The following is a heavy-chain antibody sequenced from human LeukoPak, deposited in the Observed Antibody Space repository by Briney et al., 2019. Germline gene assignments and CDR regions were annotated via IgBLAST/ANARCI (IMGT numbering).Heavy chain of an antibody. CDR2: INHSGST. J-gene: IGHJ5*02. V-gene: IGHV4-34*01. Sequence: SETLSLTCAVYGGSFSGYYWSWIRQPPGKGLEWIGEINHSGSTNYNPSLKSRVTISVDTSKDQFSLKLSSVTAADTAVYYCARDYDIPNWFDPWGQGTLVTVSS. CDR1: GGSFSGYY. CDR3: ARDYDIPNWFDP. D-gene: IGHD3-9*01.